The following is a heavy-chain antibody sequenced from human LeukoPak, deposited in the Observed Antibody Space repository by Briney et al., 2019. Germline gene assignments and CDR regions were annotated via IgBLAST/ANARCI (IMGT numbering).Heavy chain of an antibody. D-gene: IGHD2-15*01. CDR2: IYYSGTT. CDR3: ARDRASAGGFDY. CDR1: GGSISPYY. Sequence: SETLSLTCSVSGGSISPYYWSWIQQPPGKGLGWIGYIYYSGTTNYNPSLQSRVTISVATSKNQFSLKLSSVTAADTALYYCARDRASAGGFDYWGQGTLVTVSS. J-gene: IGHJ4*02. V-gene: IGHV4-59*01.